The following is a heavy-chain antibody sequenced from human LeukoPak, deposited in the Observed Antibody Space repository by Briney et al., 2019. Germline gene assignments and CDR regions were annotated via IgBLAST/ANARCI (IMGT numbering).Heavy chain of an antibody. CDR2: ISGSGGRT. J-gene: IGHJ4*02. CDR1: GFTFGSYA. Sequence: GGSLRLSCAASGFTFGSYAMTWVRQAPGKGLEWVSHISGSGGRTYHADSVKGRFTISRDNSKNTVYLQMNSLRAEDTAVYYCAKTTAGHSSGRDPGWPVDYWGQGTLVTVSS. CDR3: AKTTAGHSSGRDPGWPVDY. V-gene: IGHV3-23*01. D-gene: IGHD6-19*01.